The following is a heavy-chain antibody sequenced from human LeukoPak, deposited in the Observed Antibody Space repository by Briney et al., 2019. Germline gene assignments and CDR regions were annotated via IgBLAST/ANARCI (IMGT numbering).Heavy chain of an antibody. V-gene: IGHV1-8*01. J-gene: IGHJ4*02. CDR3: TRKLRLDEH. CDR2: MDPNSGHT. Sequence: ASVKVSCKASGYTFITSDINWVRQASGQGLEWMGYMDPNSGHTEFARKFQGRVTMTGDTSTSIAYMELSSLTPDDTAIYYCTRKLRLDEHWGQGTLVAVSS. CDR1: GYTFITSD. D-gene: IGHD1-7*01.